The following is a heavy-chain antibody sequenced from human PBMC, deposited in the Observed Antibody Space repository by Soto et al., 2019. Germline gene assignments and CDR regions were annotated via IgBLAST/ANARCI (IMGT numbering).Heavy chain of an antibody. Sequence: EEQLVESGGGLVQPGGSLRLSCAASGFTFSSYWMHWVRQAPGKGLVWVSRINPGGTITDYADSVKGRFTISRGNAKNTVYLQVNSLRGDDTAEYFCARVPIGKYGVWNYWGQGTLVTVSS. CDR2: INPGGTIT. D-gene: IGHD2-8*01. CDR1: GFTFSSYW. J-gene: IGHJ4*02. CDR3: ARVPIGKYGVWNY. V-gene: IGHV3-74*01.